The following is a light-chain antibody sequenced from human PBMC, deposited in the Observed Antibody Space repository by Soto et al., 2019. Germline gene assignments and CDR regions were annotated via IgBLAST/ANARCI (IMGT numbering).Light chain of an antibody. J-gene: IGKJ2*01. V-gene: IGKV3-20*01. CDR1: QSVRGNY. CDR2: EAS. CDR3: QQYVNSPFT. Sequence: FVLTQSPGTLSLSPGERATFSCRASQSVRGNYIAWYQQKPGQAPRVLIFEASKRATGTPDRFSGSGSGTDFTLTISRREPEDFAVFYCQQYVNSPFTFGQGTKLEI.